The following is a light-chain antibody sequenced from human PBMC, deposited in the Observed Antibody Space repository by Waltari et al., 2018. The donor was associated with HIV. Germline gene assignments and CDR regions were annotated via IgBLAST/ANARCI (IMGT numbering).Light chain of an antibody. Sequence: QSALTPPPSASRAPGQRILMSCSGTNSTVVHNLVSWFQQVSGGAPKLVIYRNDQRPSGVPARFSAAKSGSTASLAIARLQSDDEAEYFCASWDDNLNHWVFGGGTKLTV. CDR2: RND. CDR3: ASWDDNLNHWV. V-gene: IGLV1-44*01. CDR1: NSTVVHNL. J-gene: IGLJ3*02.